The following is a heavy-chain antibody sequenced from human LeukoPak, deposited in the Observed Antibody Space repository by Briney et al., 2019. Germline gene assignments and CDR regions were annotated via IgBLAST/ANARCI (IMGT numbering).Heavy chain of an antibody. Sequence: SETLSLTCAVSGGSLSGHYWSWIRQSPEKGLEWIGEIHHDGRTKYRPSLQNRISIFLDTSKNEVSLRLTHVTAADTAMYFCARDPVPHDYGYTVNAYGVWGQGTMVIVSS. J-gene: IGHJ3*01. CDR2: IHHDGRT. CDR3: ARDPVPHDYGYTVNAYGV. D-gene: IGHD4-17*01. V-gene: IGHV4-34*01. CDR1: GGSLSGHY.